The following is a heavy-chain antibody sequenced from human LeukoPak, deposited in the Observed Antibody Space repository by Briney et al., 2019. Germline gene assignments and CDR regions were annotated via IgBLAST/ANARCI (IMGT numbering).Heavy chain of an antibody. D-gene: IGHD6-19*01. J-gene: IGHJ4*02. CDR2: ISTSGSTI. CDR1: GFTVSTNY. CDR3: ARSWLAVAGPEY. V-gene: IGHV3-48*03. Sequence: GGSLRLSCAASGFTVSTNYMYWVRQAPGKGLEWVSYISTSGSTIYYADSVKGRFTISRDNAKNSLYLQMNSLRAEDTAVYYCARSWLAVAGPEYWGQGTLVTVSS.